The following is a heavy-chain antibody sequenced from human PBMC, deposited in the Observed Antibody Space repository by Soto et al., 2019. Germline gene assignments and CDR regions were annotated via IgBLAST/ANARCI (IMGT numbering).Heavy chain of an antibody. Sequence: EVQLVESGGGLVQPGGSLRLSCAASGFTFSSYSMNWVRQAPGKGLEWVSYISSSSSTIYYADSVKGRFTISRYHAKNPLYLQINSLRAEDTAVYYCGRALSSAGSCNCYWGQGNLVNVSS. CDR3: GRALSSAGSCNCY. CDR1: GFTFSSYS. CDR2: ISSSSSTI. V-gene: IGHV3-48*01. J-gene: IGHJ4*02. D-gene: IGHD2-15*01.